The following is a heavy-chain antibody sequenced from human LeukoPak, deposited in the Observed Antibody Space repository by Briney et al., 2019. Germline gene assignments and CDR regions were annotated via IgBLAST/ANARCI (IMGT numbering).Heavy chain of an antibody. CDR3: ARDRSMIVTN. CDR1: GGSISSGSYY. Sequence: SETLSLTCTVSGGSISSGSYYWSWIRQPAGKGLEWIVRIYTSGSTNYNPSLKSRVTISVDTSKNQFSLKLSSVTAADTAVYYCARDRSMIVTNWGQGTLVTVSS. J-gene: IGHJ4*02. V-gene: IGHV4-61*02. CDR2: IYTSGST. D-gene: IGHD3-22*01.